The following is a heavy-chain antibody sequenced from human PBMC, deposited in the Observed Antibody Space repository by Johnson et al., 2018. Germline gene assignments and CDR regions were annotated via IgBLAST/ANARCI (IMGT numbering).Heavy chain of an antibody. CDR3: AKDNAGLDSFDI. D-gene: IGHD1-14*01. J-gene: IGHJ3*02. CDR2: ISYDGSNK. CDR1: GFTFSSYA. V-gene: IGHV3-30-3*01. Sequence: QVQLVQSGGGVVQPGRSLRLSCAASGFTFSSYAMHWVRQAPGKGLEWVAVISYDGSNKYYADSVKGRFTISRDNSKNTLYLQMNSLRAEDTAVYYCAKDNAGLDSFDIWGQGTMVTVSS.